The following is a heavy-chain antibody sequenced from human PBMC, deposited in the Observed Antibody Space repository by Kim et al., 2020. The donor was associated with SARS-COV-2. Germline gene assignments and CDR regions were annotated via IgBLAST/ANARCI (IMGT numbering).Heavy chain of an antibody. CDR3: ARAGIAARPPGY. Sequence: AASVKGRFAISRDNAKNTLYLQMSSLRAEDTAVYYCARAGIAARPPGYWGQGTLVTVSS. J-gene: IGHJ4*02. V-gene: IGHV3-74*01. D-gene: IGHD6-6*01.